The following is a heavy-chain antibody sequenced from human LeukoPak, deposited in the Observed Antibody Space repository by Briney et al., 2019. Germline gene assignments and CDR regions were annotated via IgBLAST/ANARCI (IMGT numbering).Heavy chain of an antibody. Sequence: GGSLRLSCAASGFTFDSYAMSWVRQAPGKGLEWVSAIGGSGGTTFYADSVKSRFTISRDNSKNTLYLQMNSLRAEDTAIYYCVKKVEGYSYGPFDYWGQGTLVTVSS. D-gene: IGHD5-18*01. J-gene: IGHJ4*02. CDR3: VKKVEGYSYGPFDY. CDR1: GFTFDSYA. V-gene: IGHV3-23*01. CDR2: IGGSGGTT.